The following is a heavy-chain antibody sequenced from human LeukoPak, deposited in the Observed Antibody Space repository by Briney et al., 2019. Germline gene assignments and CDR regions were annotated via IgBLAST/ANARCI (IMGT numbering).Heavy chain of an antibody. CDR3: AKHRSGTTTDY. Sequence: PSETLALPCTVSGGSISSDYWSWIRQPPGKGLEWIGYIYYTGSTNYNPSLKSRVTISVDTSKNQFSLKLSSVTAADTAVYYCAKHRSGTTTDYWGQGTLVTVSS. CDR1: GGSISSDY. V-gene: IGHV4-59*08. D-gene: IGHD1-7*01. CDR2: IYYTGST. J-gene: IGHJ4*02.